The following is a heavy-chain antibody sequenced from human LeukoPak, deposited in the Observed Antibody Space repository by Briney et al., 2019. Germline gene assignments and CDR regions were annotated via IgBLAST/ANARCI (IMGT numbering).Heavy chain of an antibody. CDR2: IYHSGST. D-gene: IGHD6-13*01. CDR1: GGSLSSSNW. CDR3: ARRPRGYSKYIDY. V-gene: IGHV4-4*02. J-gene: IGHJ4*02. Sequence: SETLSLTCAVSGGSLSSSNWWSWVRQPPGKGLEWIGEIYHSGSTNYNPSLKSRVTISVDKSKNQCSLKLSSVTAADTAVYSCARRPRGYSKYIDYWGQGTLVTVSS.